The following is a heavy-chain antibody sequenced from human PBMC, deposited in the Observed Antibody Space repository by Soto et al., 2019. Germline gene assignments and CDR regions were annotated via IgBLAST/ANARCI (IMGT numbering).Heavy chain of an antibody. D-gene: IGHD3-10*01. CDR2: IYWDDDK. Sequence: QITLKESGPTLVRPTQTLTLTCTFSGFSLSTTGVGVGWIRQPPGKALEWLALIYWDDDKRYSPSLKSRLTITNANSTNDVILTMTNIVHVDTATYYCSPRFLYYGLGRERANYLDPWGQGTLVTVSS. CDR3: SPRFLYYGLGRERANYLDP. J-gene: IGHJ5*02. CDR1: GFSLSTTGVG. V-gene: IGHV2-5*02.